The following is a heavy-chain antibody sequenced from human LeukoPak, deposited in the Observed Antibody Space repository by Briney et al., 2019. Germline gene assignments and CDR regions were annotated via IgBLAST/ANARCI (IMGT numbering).Heavy chain of an antibody. J-gene: IGHJ4*02. Sequence: GRSLRLSCAASGFTFSSYAMHWVRQAPGKGLEWVAVISYDGSNKYYADSVKGRFTISRDNSKNTLYLQMNSLRAEDTAVYYCARAPGSGSYTNYFDYWGQGTLVTVSS. V-gene: IGHV3-30*01. CDR2: ISYDGSNK. CDR3: ARAPGSGSYTNYFDY. CDR1: GFTFSSYA. D-gene: IGHD3-10*01.